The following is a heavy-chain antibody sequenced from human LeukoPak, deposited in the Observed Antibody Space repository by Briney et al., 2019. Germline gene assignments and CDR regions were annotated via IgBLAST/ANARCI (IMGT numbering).Heavy chain of an antibody. J-gene: IGHJ3*02. V-gene: IGHV3-15*04. CDR1: GFTLSKAW. CDR2: IESETDGGTT. CDR3: TTTTVTAWLNALDI. Sequence: GGSLRLSCAASGFTLSKAWMSWVRQAPGKGLEWVGRIESETDGGTTHYAAPVKGRFIISRDDSNNTLYLQMNSLKTEDTAVYYCTTTTVTAWLNALDIWGQGTMVTVSS. D-gene: IGHD2-21*02.